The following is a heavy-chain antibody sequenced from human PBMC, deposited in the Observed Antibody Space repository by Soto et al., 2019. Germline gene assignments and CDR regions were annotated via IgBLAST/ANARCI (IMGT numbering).Heavy chain of an antibody. V-gene: IGHV4-34*01. CDR3: ARGRPNYYGSGSYWNY. D-gene: IGHD3-10*01. CDR2: INHSGST. J-gene: IGHJ4*02. CDR1: GGSFSGYY. Sequence: QVQLQQWGAGLLKPSETLSLTCAVYGGSFSGYYWSWIRQPPGKGLEWIGEINHSGSTNYNPSLKSRVTISGDTSKNQFSLKLSSVTAADTAVYYCARGRPNYYGSGSYWNYWGQGTLVTVSS.